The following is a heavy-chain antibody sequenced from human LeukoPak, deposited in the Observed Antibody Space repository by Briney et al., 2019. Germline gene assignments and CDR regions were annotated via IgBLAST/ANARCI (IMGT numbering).Heavy chain of an antibody. D-gene: IGHD1-26*01. CDR3: ARWVGATHFYY. CDR1: SGSIRSGGYY. CDR2: IYYSGIT. Sequence: SQTLSLTCTVSSGSIRSGGYYWSWISQHPGKGLEWIVYIYYSGITYYNPSLRRRISISVDTSKNQFSLKMSAVTAADTAVYYCARWVGATHFYYWGQGTLFSLSS. J-gene: IGHJ4*02. V-gene: IGHV4-31*03.